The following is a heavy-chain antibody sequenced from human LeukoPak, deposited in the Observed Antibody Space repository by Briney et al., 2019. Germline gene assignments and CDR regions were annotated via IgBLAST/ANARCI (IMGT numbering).Heavy chain of an antibody. Sequence: ASVKVSCKASGYSFTSYDINWVRQATGQGFEWMGWMNPNSGNTGYARKFQGRVTMTRDTSISTVYMELSSLSSDDAAVYYCARRSDYFDSSAYVHWGQGTLVSVSS. V-gene: IGHV1-8*01. CDR1: GYSFTSYD. J-gene: IGHJ4*02. D-gene: IGHD3-22*01. CDR2: MNPNSGNT. CDR3: ARRSDYFDSSAYVH.